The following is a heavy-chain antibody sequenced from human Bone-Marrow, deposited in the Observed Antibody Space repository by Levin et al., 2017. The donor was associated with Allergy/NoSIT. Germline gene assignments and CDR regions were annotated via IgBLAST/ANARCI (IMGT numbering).Heavy chain of an antibody. V-gene: IGHV3-23*01. CDR2: INGPGGST. CDR1: GFTFSDYA. J-gene: IGHJ4*02. D-gene: IGHD5-24*01. CDR3: AKDSTISPIGHLDY. Sequence: RGESLKISCAASGFTFSDYAMSWVRQAPGKGLDWVSSINGPGGSTYYADSVKGRFTVSRDNRKNTLYLQLNSLRAEDTAIYFCAKDSTISPIGHLDYWGQGIRVTVSS.